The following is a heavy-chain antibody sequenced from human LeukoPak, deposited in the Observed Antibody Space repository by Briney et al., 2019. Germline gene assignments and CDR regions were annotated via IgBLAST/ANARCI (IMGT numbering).Heavy chain of an antibody. Sequence: PSQTPSPTCTVSGGSISRGDYYWSWIRQPPGNGLEWIEYIYYNWNTYYNPSHKSRVTISVDTSKNQFSLKLSSVTAADTAVYYCARAAMIVVVIDYWGQGTLVTVSS. CDR2: IYYNWNT. J-gene: IGHJ4*02. CDR3: ARAAMIVVVIDY. V-gene: IGHV4-30-4*01. CDR1: GGSISRGDYY. D-gene: IGHD3-22*01.